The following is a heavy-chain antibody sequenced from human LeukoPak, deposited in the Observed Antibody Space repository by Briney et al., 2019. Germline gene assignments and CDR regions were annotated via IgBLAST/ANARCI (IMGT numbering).Heavy chain of an antibody. CDR1: GGSMSSYY. D-gene: IGHD2-2*01. J-gene: IGHJ3*02. Sequence: SETLSLTCSASGGSMSSYYWSWIRQPPGKGLEWIGYIYSFGNTNYNPSLKSRITISIDTSKNQFSLKLSSVTAADTAVYYCARLPGRDCSSTSCRFLRALDIWGQGTLVTVSS. V-gene: IGHV4-59*01. CDR2: IYSFGNT. CDR3: ARLPGRDCSSTSCRFLRALDI.